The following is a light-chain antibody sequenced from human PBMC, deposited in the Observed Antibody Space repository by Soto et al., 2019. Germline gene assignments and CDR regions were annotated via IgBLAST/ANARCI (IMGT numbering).Light chain of an antibody. Sequence: QSALTQPASVSGSPGQSITISCTGTSSDIGDYDYVSWYQHLPGKAPKLLIFDVTHRPSGVSDRFSGSKSGNTASLTISGVRPEDEADYYCCSYTDIALDVVFGGGTKLTVI. CDR1: SSDIGDYDY. V-gene: IGLV2-14*01. CDR3: CSYTDIALDVV. CDR2: DVT. J-gene: IGLJ2*01.